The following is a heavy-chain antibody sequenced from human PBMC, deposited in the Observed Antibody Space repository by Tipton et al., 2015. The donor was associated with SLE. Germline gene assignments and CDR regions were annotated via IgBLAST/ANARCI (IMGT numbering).Heavy chain of an antibody. CDR3: ARYYYDSSGYCWFDP. J-gene: IGHJ5*02. Sequence: TLSLTCSVSGASIGSGNLYWGWIRQHPGKGLEWIGYIYNSGSTNYNPSLKSRVTISVDTSKNQLSLKLSSVTAADTAVYYCARYYYDSSGYCWFDPCVQGSLVTVSS. V-gene: IGHV4-61*01. D-gene: IGHD3-22*01. CDR1: GASIGSGNLY. CDR2: IYNSGST.